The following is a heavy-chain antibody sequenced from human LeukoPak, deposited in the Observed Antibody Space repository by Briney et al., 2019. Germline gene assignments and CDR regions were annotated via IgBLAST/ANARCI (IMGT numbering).Heavy chain of an antibody. D-gene: IGHD3-3*01. CDR2: MNPNSGNT. Sequence: ASVKVSCKASGYTFTSYDINWVRQATGQGLEWMGWMNPNSGNTGYAQKFQGRVTITRNTSISTAYLELSSLRSEDTAVYYCARGQGHYDFWSGYYINWFDPWGQGTLVTVSS. CDR3: ARGQGHYDFWSGYYINWFDP. J-gene: IGHJ5*02. CDR1: GYTFTSYD. V-gene: IGHV1-8*03.